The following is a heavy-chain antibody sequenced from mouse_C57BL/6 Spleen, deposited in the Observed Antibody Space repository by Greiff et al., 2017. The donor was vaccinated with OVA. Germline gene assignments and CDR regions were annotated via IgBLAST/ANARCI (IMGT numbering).Heavy chain of an antibody. CDR3: ARGGYDGYYWFAY. D-gene: IGHD2-3*01. J-gene: IGHJ3*01. Sequence: QVQLQQPGAELVKPGASVKLSCKASGYTFTSYWMHWVKQRHGRGLEWIGRFDPNSGGTKYNEKFKSKATLTVDKPSSTAYMQLSSLTSEDSAVYYCARGGYDGYYWFAYWGQGTLVTVSA. CDR1: GYTFTSYW. V-gene: IGHV1-72*01. CDR2: FDPNSGGT.